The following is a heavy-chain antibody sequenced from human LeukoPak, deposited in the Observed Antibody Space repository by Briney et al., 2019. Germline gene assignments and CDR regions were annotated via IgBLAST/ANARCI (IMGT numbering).Heavy chain of an antibody. D-gene: IGHD3-22*01. CDR3: ARAPRYYDSSGYYYLAH. Sequence: MPPETLSLTCTVSGGSINSYQWSWIRQPPGKGLEWIGNIYYSGSANYNPSLKSRVIISVDTSKNQFSLKLSPVTAADTAVYYCARAPRYYDSSGYYYLAHWGQGTLVTVSS. CDR1: GGSINSYQ. CDR2: IYYSGSA. V-gene: IGHV4-59*01. J-gene: IGHJ4*02.